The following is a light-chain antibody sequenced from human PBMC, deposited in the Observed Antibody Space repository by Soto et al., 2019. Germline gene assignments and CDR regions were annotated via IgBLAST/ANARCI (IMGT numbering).Light chain of an antibody. J-gene: IGKJ1*01. V-gene: IGKV1-5*03. Sequence: DIQMTQSPSTLSASVGDRVTITCRASQSISSWLAWYQQKAGKAPKLLIYRASSLESGVPSRFNGSGSGTEFTLTITSLQPDDHATYYCQQYNSWTFGQGTKVEIK. CDR3: QQYNSWT. CDR1: QSISSW. CDR2: RAS.